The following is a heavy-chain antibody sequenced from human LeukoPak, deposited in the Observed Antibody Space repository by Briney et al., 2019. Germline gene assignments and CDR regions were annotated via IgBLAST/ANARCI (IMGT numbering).Heavy chain of an antibody. Sequence: PSETLSLTCTVSGGSISSSSYYWGWIRQPPGKGLEWIGSIYYSGSTYYNPSLKSRVTISVDTSKNQFSLKLSSVTAADTAVYYCASRGGSYYTYDYWGQGTLVTVSS. J-gene: IGHJ4*02. CDR3: ASRGGSYYTYDY. D-gene: IGHD1-26*01. V-gene: IGHV4-39*07. CDR2: IYYSGST. CDR1: GGSISSSSYY.